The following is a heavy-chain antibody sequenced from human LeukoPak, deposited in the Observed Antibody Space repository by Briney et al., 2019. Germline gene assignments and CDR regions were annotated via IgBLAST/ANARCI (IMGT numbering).Heavy chain of an antibody. V-gene: IGHV3-30*04. Sequence: PGGSLRLSCAASGFKFSNYAMHWVRQIPGKGLEWVAVISYDGNLKHYADSVKGRFTISRDNSKNTLYLQMNSLRAEDTAVYYCATNVEMEYYFDYWGQGTLVTVSS. CDR2: ISYDGNLK. D-gene: IGHD5-24*01. J-gene: IGHJ4*02. CDR3: ATNVEMEYYFDY. CDR1: GFKFSNYA.